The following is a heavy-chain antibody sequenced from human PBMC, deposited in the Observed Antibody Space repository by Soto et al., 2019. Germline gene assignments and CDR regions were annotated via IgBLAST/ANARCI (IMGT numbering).Heavy chain of an antibody. V-gene: IGHV3-33*01. Sequence: GGSLRLSCAASGFTFSSYGMHWVRQAPGKGLEWVVVIWYDGSNKYYADSVKGRFTISRDNSKNTLYLQMNSLRAEDTAVYYCARERRYFDWLSDSNDYWGQGTLVTVSS. D-gene: IGHD3-9*01. CDR3: ARERRYFDWLSDSNDY. CDR2: IWYDGSNK. J-gene: IGHJ4*02. CDR1: GFTFSSYG.